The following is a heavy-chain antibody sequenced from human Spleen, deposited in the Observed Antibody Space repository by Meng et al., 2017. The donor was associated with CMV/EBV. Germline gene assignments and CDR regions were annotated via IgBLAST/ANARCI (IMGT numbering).Heavy chain of an antibody. V-gene: IGHV3-72*01. D-gene: IGHD3-9*01. CDR2: FRDKANGYTT. Sequence: GESLKISCAASGFTFSDHYMDWVRQAPGKGPEWVGPFRDKANGYTTEYAASVKGRFTVSRDDSKNSLYLQMNSLKTEDTAVYYCTRGDDILTGHPEYGMDVWGHGTTVTVSS. J-gene: IGHJ6*02. CDR3: TRGDDILTGHPEYGMDV. CDR1: GFTFSDHY.